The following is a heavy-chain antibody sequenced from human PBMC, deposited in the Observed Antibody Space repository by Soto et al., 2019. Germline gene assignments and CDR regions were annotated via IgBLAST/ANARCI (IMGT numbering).Heavy chain of an antibody. CDR3: AKASNTYYYYYGMDV. CDR2: ISYDGSNK. CDR1: GFTFSSYG. V-gene: IGHV3-30*18. J-gene: IGHJ6*02. Sequence: GGSLRLSCAASGFTFSSYGMHWVRQAPGKGLEWVAVISYDGSNKYYADSVKGRFTISRDNSKNTLYLQMNSLRAEDTAVYYCAKASNTYYYYYGMDVWGQGTTVTVSS.